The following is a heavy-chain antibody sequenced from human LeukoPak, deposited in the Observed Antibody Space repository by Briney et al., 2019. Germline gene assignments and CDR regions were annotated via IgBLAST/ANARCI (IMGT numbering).Heavy chain of an antibody. CDR3: AELGITMIGGV. J-gene: IGHJ6*04. Sequence: GGSLRLACAASGFTFSSYEMGWVRQAPGQGLEWVSYISSSASTICYADSVKGRFTISRDNAKNSLYLQMNSLRAEDTAVYYCAELGITMIGGVWGKGTTVTISS. CDR2: ISSSASTI. D-gene: IGHD3-10*02. V-gene: IGHV3-48*03. CDR1: GFTFSSYE.